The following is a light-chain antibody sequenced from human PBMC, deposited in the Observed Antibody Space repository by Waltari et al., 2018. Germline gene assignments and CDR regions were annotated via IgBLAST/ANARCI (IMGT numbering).Light chain of an antibody. CDR1: PSISKY. Sequence: EIVLTQSPCTLSLSSGERATLSCRTSPSISKYLAWYQQKPGQAPRLLIYHPSSRATGIPDRFSGSGSGTDFSLTISRLEPEDFAVYYCQHYESLPVTFGQGTKVEIK. V-gene: IGKV3-20*01. CDR2: HPS. CDR3: QHYESLPVT. J-gene: IGKJ1*01.